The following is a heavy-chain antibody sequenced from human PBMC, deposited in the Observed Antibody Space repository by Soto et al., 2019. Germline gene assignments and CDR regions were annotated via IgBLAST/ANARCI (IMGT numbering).Heavy chain of an antibody. Sequence: QVHLQQWGAGLLKPSETLSLTCAVFGGSFSGYYWNWIRQPPGKGLEWLVEINHSGSTNYYWSLSSRVTISVDTSRNQFSLKLNSVTAADTPVYYCARSRYYDSSGYRALDAFDIWGQGTMVTVSS. J-gene: IGHJ3*02. CDR2: INHSGST. CDR1: GGSFSGYY. D-gene: IGHD3-22*01. V-gene: IGHV4-34*01. CDR3: ARSRYYDSSGYRALDAFDI.